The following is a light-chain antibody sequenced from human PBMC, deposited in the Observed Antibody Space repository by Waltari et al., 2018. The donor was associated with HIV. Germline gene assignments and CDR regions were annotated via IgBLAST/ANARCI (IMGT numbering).Light chain of an antibody. CDR1: TSILEVNF. CDR2: RND. J-gene: IGLJ3*02. CDR3: STWDNSLSHWV. Sequence: QSVVTQPPSASGPPGRIIPSLPPADTSILEVNFEFGYQQRPGTAPRLLIYRNDQRPSGVPDRFSGSKSATSASLAISGLRSEDEADYHCSTWDNSLSHWVFGGGTKVTVL. V-gene: IGLV1-47*01.